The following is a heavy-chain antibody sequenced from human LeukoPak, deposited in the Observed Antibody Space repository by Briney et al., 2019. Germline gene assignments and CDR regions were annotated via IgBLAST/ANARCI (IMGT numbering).Heavy chain of an antibody. J-gene: IGHJ4*02. CDR1: GFAFNTYD. CDR3: ARYCHSPNIASAGVDY. Sequence: GGSLGLSCAASGFAFNTYDMTWVRQSPGQGLEWVASITDDSAYMYHADSVKGRFTISRDNAKNSLFLQMDNLRAEDTAVYFCARYCHSPNIASAGVDYWGQGMLVTVSS. CDR2: ITDDSAYM. D-gene: IGHD6-13*01. V-gene: IGHV3-21*01.